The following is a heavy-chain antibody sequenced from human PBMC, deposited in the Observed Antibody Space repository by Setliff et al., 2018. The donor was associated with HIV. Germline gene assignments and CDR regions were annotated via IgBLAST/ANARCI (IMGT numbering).Heavy chain of an antibody. CDR1: GGTISSYA. V-gene: IGHV1-69*10. CDR3: AKGSI. J-gene: IGHJ4*02. D-gene: IGHD3-10*01. Sequence: SVKVSCKASGGTISSYAIGWVQQAPGQGLEWMGCIIPTLNIAKPTQKFRDRVTFTADTSTSTTYMEMNNLRLEDTAVYFCAKGSIWGQGTQVTVSS. CDR2: IIPTLNIA.